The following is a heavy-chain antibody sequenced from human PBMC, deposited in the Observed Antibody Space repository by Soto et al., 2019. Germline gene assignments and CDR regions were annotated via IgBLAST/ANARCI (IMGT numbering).Heavy chain of an antibody. CDR3: ARWGGCCPDVLCAAPFES. V-gene: IGHV4-31*03. CDR2: INDSGST. J-gene: IGHJ5*01. D-gene: IGHD2-15*01. Sequence: SLTCTVSGGSIRSAGHYWSWIRQHPGKGLEWIGYINDSGSTFYNTSLRSRLNISVYTSENQFSLRLTSVTAADSAVYVCARWGGCCPDVLCAAPFESLGQVTLVTVSS. CDR1: GGSIRSAGHY.